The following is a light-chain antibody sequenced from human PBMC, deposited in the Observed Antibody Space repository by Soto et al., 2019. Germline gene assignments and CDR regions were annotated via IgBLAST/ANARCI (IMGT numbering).Light chain of an antibody. CDR3: QVWDSSSDHPGVV. V-gene: IGLV3-21*04. Sequence: SYELTQPPSVSVDPGKTARITCGGNNIGSKSVHWYQQKPGQAPVLVIYYDSDRPSGIPERFSGSNSGNTATLTISRVEDGDEADYYCQVWDSSSDHPGVVFGGGTQLTVL. J-gene: IGLJ2*01. CDR2: YDS. CDR1: NIGSKS.